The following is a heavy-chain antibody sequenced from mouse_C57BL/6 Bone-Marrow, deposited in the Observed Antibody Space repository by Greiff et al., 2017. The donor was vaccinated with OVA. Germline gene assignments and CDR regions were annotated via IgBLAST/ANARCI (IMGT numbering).Heavy chain of an antibody. Sequence: QVQLQQPGAELVKPGASVKMSCKASGYTFTSYWITWVKQRPGKGLEWIGQIYPGDGDTNYNGKFKGKATLTADKSSSTAYMQLSSLTSEDSAVYFCAREGSYYYGSDYWGQGTTLTVSS. D-gene: IGHD1-1*01. J-gene: IGHJ2*01. CDR3: AREGSYYYGSDY. CDR2: IYPGDGDT. V-gene: IGHV1-80*01. CDR1: GYTFTSYW.